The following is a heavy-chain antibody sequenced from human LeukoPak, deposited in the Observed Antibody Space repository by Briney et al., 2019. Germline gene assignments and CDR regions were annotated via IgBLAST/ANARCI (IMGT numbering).Heavy chain of an antibody. J-gene: IGHJ6*02. CDR1: GGSFSGYY. CDR3: ARESGFWGTGVYYYYGMDV. CDR2: INHSGST. D-gene: IGHD5-12*01. Sequence: SETLSLTCAVYGGSFSGYYWSWIRQPPGKGLEWIGEINHSGSTNYNPSLKSRFTISRDNAKNSLYLQMNSLRAEDTAVYYCARESGFWGTGVYYYYGMDVWGQGTTVTVSS. V-gene: IGHV4-34*01.